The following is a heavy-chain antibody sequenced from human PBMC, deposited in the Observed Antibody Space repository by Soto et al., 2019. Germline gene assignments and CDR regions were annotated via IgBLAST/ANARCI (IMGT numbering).Heavy chain of an antibody. J-gene: IGHJ6*02. D-gene: IGHD3-3*01. Sequence: ASVKVSCKASGYTFTGYYMHWVRQAPGQGLEWMGIINPSGGSTSYAQKFQGRVTMTRDTSTSTVYMELSSLRSEDTAVYYCARNEGILRFLEWLPVSYYYYYGMDFRGQGTTVTVSS. CDR2: INPSGGST. CDR3: ARNEGILRFLEWLPVSYYYYYGMDF. V-gene: IGHV1-46*01. CDR1: GYTFTGYY.